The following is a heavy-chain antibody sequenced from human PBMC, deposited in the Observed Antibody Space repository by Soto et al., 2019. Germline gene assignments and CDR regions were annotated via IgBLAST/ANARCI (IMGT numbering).Heavy chain of an antibody. Sequence: ASVKVSCKASGYTFTSYGISWVRQAPGQGLEWMGWISAYNGNTNYAQKLQGRVTMTTDTSTRTAYMELRSLRSDDTVVYYCATLDTTTTVTPLFDYWGQGTLVTVSS. D-gene: IGHD4-17*01. CDR3: ATLDTTTTVTPLFDY. V-gene: IGHV1-18*01. J-gene: IGHJ4*02. CDR2: ISAYNGNT. CDR1: GYTFTSYG.